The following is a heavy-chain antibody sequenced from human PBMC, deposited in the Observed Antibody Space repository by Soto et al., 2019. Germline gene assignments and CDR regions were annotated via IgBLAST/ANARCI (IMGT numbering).Heavy chain of an antibody. J-gene: IGHJ6*02. D-gene: IGHD3-9*01. CDR1: GFTFSSYG. CDR2: IWYDGSNK. CDR3: ARVEGILTGHYLVDYYYYGMDV. Sequence: PGGSLRLSCAASGFTFSSYGMHWVRQAPGKGLEWVAVIWYDGSNKYYADSVKGRFTISRDNPKNTLYLQMNSLRAEDTAVYYCARVEGILTGHYLVDYYYYGMDVWGQGTTVTVS. V-gene: IGHV3-33*01.